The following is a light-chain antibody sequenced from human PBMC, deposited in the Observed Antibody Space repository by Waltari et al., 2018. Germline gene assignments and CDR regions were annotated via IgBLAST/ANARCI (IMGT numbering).Light chain of an antibody. V-gene: IGKV1-5*03. CDR1: QTISGW. J-gene: IGKJ2*01. CDR2: QAS. Sequence: DIQLTQSPSTLSASVGDRVPITCRASQTISGWLAWYQQQPGKAPKLLIFQASNLESGVPSRFSGSGSGTDFTLTISSLQPDDFATYYCQQYNIYSPYTFGQGTRLEI. CDR3: QQYNIYSPYT.